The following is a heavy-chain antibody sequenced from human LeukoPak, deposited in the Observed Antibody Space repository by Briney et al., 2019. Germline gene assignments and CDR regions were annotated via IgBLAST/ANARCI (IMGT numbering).Heavy chain of an antibody. CDR1: GFTVSSTY. D-gene: IGHD4-23*01. V-gene: IGHV3-53*01. J-gene: IGHJ3*02. CDR2: IYSGGST. CDR3: ARETTMGAFDM. Sequence: GGSLRLSCAASGFTVSSTYMSWVRQAPGKGLEWVSVIYSGGSTYYADSVKGRFTISRDNSKNTLYLQMNSLRAEDTAVYYCARETTMGAFDMWGQGTMVTVSS.